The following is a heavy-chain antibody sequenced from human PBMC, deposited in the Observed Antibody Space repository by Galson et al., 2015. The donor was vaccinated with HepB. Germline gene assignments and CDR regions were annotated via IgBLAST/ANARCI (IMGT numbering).Heavy chain of an antibody. CDR1: GYTFTTYT. CDR2: INPSGGST. V-gene: IGHV1-46*01. D-gene: IGHD2-2*01. CDR3: AYILSSASCLTYY. Sequence: SVKVSCKASGYTFTTYTFHWVRQAPGQGLEWMGMINPSGGSTNYAQNFQGRVTMTRDTSTSIVYMELSSLTTEDTAVYYCAYILSSASCLTYYWGQGTPVTVSS. J-gene: IGHJ4*02.